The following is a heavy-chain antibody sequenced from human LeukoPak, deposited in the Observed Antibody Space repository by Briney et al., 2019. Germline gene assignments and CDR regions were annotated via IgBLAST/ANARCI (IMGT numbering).Heavy chain of an antibody. CDR1: GGTFSSYA. V-gene: IGHV1-69*04. Sequence: SVKVSCKASGGTFSSYAISWVRQAPGQGLEWMGRIFPILGIANYAQKFQGRVTVTADKSTSTAYMELSSLRSEDTAVYYCARDENYYGSGTWGQGTLVTVSS. J-gene: IGHJ4*02. CDR3: ARDENYYGSGT. CDR2: IFPILGIA. D-gene: IGHD3-10*01.